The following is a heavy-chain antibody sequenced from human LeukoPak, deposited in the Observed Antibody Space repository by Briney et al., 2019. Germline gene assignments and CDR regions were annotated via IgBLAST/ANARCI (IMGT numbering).Heavy chain of an antibody. D-gene: IGHD2-15*01. CDR2: ISPTTGGT. V-gene: IGHV1-2*02. CDR3: ARDRDGGSAVAGNY. J-gene: IGHJ4*02. Sequence: ASVTVSCKASGYTFTASYMHWVRQAPGQGLEWVGWISPTTGGTNYAQKFQGRVTMTRDTSISTAYMELSRLTSDDTAVYYCARDRDGGSAVAGNYWGQGTLVTVSS. CDR1: GYTFTASY.